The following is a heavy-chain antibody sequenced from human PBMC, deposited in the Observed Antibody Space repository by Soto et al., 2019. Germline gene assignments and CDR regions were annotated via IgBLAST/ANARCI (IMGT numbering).Heavy chain of an antibody. CDR1: GGTFSSYA. J-gene: IGHJ6*02. D-gene: IGHD3-22*01. CDR3: ASPYYYDSSGYHPYYYYYGMDV. Sequence: ASVKVSCKASGGTFSSYAISWVRQAPGQGLEWMGGIIPIFGTANYAQKFQGRVTITADESTSTAYMELSSLISEDTAVYYCASPYYYDSSGYHPYYYYYGMDVWGQGTTVTVSS. V-gene: IGHV1-69*13. CDR2: IIPIFGTA.